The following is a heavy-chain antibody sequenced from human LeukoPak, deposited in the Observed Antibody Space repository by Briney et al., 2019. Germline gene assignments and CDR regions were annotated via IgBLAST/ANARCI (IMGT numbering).Heavy chain of an antibody. CDR1: GGSFSGYY. J-gene: IGHJ5*02. V-gene: IGHV4-34*01. Sequence: SETLSLTCAVYGGSFSGYYWSWIRQPPGKGLEWIGEINHSGSTNYNPSLKSRVTISVDTSKNQFSLQLNSVTPEDTAVYYCARAVVGATGLFWFDPWGQGTLVTVSS. D-gene: IGHD1-26*01. CDR2: INHSGST. CDR3: ARAVVGATGLFWFDP.